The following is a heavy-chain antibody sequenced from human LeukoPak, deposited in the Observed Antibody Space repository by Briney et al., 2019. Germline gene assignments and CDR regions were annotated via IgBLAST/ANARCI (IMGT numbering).Heavy chain of an antibody. CDR2: IYSGGST. CDR1: GFTVSSNY. Sequence: GGSLRLSCAASGFTVSSNYMSWVRQAPGKGLEWVSIIYSGGSTFYADSVKGRFTISRDNSKNTLYLQLNSLSAEDTAVYYCARGGSYLSAFDIWGQGTMVTVSS. J-gene: IGHJ3*02. D-gene: IGHD1-26*01. V-gene: IGHV3-53*01. CDR3: ARGGSYLSAFDI.